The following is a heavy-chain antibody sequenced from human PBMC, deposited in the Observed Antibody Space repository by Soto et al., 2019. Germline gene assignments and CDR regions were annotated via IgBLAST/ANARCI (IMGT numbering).Heavy chain of an antibody. V-gene: IGHV4-34*01. CDR2: INHSGST. D-gene: IGHD6-6*01. Sequence: SETLSLTCAVYGGSFSGYYLSWIRQPPGKGLEWIGEINHSGSTNYNPSLKSRVTISVDTSKYQFSLKLSSVTAADTAVYYCARGLEARLIVLRGVSWFDPWGQGTLVTVSS. CDR1: GGSFSGYY. J-gene: IGHJ5*02. CDR3: ARGLEARLIVLRGVSWFDP.